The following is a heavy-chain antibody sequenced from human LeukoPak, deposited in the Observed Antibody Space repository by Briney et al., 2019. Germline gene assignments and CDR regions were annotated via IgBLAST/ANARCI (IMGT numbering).Heavy chain of an antibody. D-gene: IGHD2-2*01. J-gene: IGHJ4*02. CDR2: LYYSGNT. Sequence: SETLSLTCTVSGGSISNYLCSWLRHPPWKGLECIGYLYYSGNTNYNPALKSRVTISVDTSKNQFSLKLNSVTAADTAVYYCARVRYCSTNRCYDREFDNWGQGTLVPVSS. CDR3: ARVRYCSTNRCYDREFDN. V-gene: IGHV4-59*01. CDR1: GGSISNYL.